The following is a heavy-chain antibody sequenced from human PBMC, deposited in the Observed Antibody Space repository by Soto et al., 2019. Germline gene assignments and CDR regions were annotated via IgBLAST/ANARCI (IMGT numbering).Heavy chain of an antibody. V-gene: IGHV4-34*01. CDR1: GGSFSGYY. CDR3: ARGILYSRSSMDV. D-gene: IGHD6-13*01. Sequence: PSETLSLTCAVYGGSFSGYYWSWIRQPPGKGLEWIGEINHSGSTNYNPSLKSRVTISVDTSKSQFSLKLSFVTAADTAVYYCARGILYSRSSMDVWGQGTTVTVSS. CDR2: INHSGST. J-gene: IGHJ6*02.